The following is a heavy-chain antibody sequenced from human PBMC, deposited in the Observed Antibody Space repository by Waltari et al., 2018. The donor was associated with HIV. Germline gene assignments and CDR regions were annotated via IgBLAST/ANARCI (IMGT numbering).Heavy chain of an antibody. D-gene: IGHD5-18*01. J-gene: IGHJ4*02. CDR1: GGSFGGYY. Sequence: QVQLQQWGAGLLKPSETLSLTCAVNGGSFGGYYWSWIRQPPGKGLEWIGEINHSGSTNYNPSLKSRVTISVDTSKNQFSLKLSSVTAADTAVYYCARRKIGDSYGPNFNYWGQGTLVTVSS. CDR3: ARRKIGDSYGPNFNY. V-gene: IGHV4-34*01. CDR2: INHSGST.